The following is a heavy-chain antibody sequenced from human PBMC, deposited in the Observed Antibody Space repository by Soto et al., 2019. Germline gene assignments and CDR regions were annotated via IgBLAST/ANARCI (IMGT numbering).Heavy chain of an antibody. CDR3: AKSGLMPLSPRFEF. J-gene: IGHJ4*02. CDR1: RFTFSSYA. Sequence: GGSLRLSCAASRFTFSSYAMSCVRQAPGKGLEWVSTISGSGGSTYYADSVKGRFTISRDNSKSTLYLQMNSLRAEDTAVYYCAKSGLMPLSPRFEFWGQGTMVTVPS. CDR2: ISGSGGST. V-gene: IGHV3-23*01. D-gene: IGHD3-10*01.